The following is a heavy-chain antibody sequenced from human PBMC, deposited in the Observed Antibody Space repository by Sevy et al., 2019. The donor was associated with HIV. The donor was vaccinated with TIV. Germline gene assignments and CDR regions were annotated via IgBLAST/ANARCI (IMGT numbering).Heavy chain of an antibody. J-gene: IGHJ3*02. D-gene: IGHD3-10*01. CDR1: GFTFSSYG. V-gene: IGHV3-30*18. CDR2: ISYDGSNK. CDR3: AKDDYGSGSYYMGSGAFDI. Sequence: GGSLRLSCAASGFTFSSYGMHWVRQAPGKGLEWVVVISYDGSNKYYADSVKGRFTISRDNSKNTLYLQMNSLRAEDTAVYYCAKDDYGSGSYYMGSGAFDIWGQGTMVTVSS.